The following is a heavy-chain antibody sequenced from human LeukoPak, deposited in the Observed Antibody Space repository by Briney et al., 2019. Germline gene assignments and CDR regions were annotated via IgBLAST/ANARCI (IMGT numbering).Heavy chain of an antibody. J-gene: IGHJ3*02. D-gene: IGHD2-2*01. V-gene: IGHV3-48*03. CDR1: GFTFSSYE. CDR2: IATSGSAI. CDR3: VRGGYCSSTICYWYNAFDM. Sequence: GGSLRLSCAASGFTFSSYEMSWVRQAPGKGLEWVSYIATSGSAIYNADSVKGRFTISRDNAKNSLYLQMNSLRAEDMAVYYCVRGGYCSSTICYWYNAFDMWGQGTMVTVSS.